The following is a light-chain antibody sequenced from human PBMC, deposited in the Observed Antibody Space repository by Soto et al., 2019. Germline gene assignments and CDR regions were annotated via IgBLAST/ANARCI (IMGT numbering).Light chain of an antibody. CDR3: CSYADATTLV. J-gene: IGLJ2*01. CDR1: SNDVGYYNL. CDR2: EGS. Sequence: QSVLTQPASVSGPPGQSITISCTGTSNDVGYYNLVSWYQHHPGKAPKLMIYEGSQRPSGISNRFSGSKSGNTASLTISGLQAEDEGVYYCCSYADATTLVFGGGTKVTVL. V-gene: IGLV2-23*01.